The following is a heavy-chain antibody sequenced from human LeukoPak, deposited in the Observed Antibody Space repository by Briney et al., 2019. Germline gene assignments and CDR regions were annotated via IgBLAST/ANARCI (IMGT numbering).Heavy chain of an antibody. D-gene: IGHD5-18*01. CDR1: GGSISSYY. Sequence: SETLSLTCTVSGGSISSYYWSWIRQPPGKGLEWIGYIYYSGSTDYSPSLKSRVTISVDTSKNQFSLKLSSVTAADTALYYCARASGYSYPYYYGMDVWGQGTTVTVSS. J-gene: IGHJ6*02. V-gene: IGHV4-59*01. CDR2: IYYSGST. CDR3: ARASGYSYPYYYGMDV.